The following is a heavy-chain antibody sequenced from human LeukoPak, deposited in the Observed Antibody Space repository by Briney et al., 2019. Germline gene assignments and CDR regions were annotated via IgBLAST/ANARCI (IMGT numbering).Heavy chain of an antibody. V-gene: IGHV3-23*01. CDR3: AKVPYYDFWSGYAYYFDY. CDR2: ISGSGGST. J-gene: IGHJ4*02. Sequence: PGGSLRLSCAASGFTFSSYAMHWVRQAPGKGLEWVSAISGSGGSTYYADSVKGRFTISRDNSKNTLYLQMNSLRAEDTAVYYCAKVPYYDFWSGYAYYFDYWGQGTLVTVSS. D-gene: IGHD3-3*01. CDR1: GFTFSSYA.